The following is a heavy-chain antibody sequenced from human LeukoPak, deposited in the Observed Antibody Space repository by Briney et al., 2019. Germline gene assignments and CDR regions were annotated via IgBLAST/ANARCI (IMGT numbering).Heavy chain of an antibody. CDR2: IYSGGST. CDR3: ARDPTGD. J-gene: IGHJ4*02. V-gene: IGHV3-66*01. CDR1: GITVSSNY. Sequence: GGSLRLSCAASGITVSSNYMSWVGQSPGKGREWVSVIYSGGSTYYAASVKGTFTISRHNSKNTLYLQMNSLRAEDPAVYYCARDPTGDWGQGTLVTVSS. D-gene: IGHD7-27*01.